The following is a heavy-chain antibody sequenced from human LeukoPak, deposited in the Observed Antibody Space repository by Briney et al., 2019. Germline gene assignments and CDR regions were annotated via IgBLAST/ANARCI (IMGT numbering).Heavy chain of an antibody. CDR1: GGSISSYY. Sequence: SEALSLTCTVSGGSISSYYWSWIRQPPGKGLEWIGYIYYSGNSYYNPSLKSRVTISVDTSKNQFSLKVNSVTAADTAVYYCARTKPLDPFDFWGQGTLVSVSS. CDR2: IYYSGNS. V-gene: IGHV4-59*01. J-gene: IGHJ3*01. CDR3: ARTKPLDPFDF.